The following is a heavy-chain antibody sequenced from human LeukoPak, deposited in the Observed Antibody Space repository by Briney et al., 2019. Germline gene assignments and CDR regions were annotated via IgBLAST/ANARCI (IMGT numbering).Heavy chain of an antibody. J-gene: IGHJ4*02. CDR2: IYPDDSDT. V-gene: IGHV5-51*01. Sequence: GESLKISCKASGYRFGGYWIGWVRQLPGKGLEWMAIIYPDDSDTRYSPTFEGQVTISADKSISTAYLQWYSLAASDTAMYYCARHLSGDSSGYYYGGNDYWGQGTLVTVSS. CDR3: ARHLSGDSSGYYYGGNDY. CDR1: GYRFGGYW. D-gene: IGHD3-22*01.